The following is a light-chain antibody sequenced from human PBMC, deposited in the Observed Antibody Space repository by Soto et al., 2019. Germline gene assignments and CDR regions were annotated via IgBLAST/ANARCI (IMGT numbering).Light chain of an antibody. CDR3: AAWDDSLNVLYV. V-gene: IGLV1-44*01. Sequence: QSVLTQPPSASGTPGQRVTISCSGSSSNIGSNTVNWYQQLSGTAPKLLIYSNNQRPLGVPDRFSGSKSGTSASLAISGLQSEDEADYYCAAWDDSLNVLYVFGTGTKVTV. J-gene: IGLJ1*01. CDR1: SSNIGSNT. CDR2: SNN.